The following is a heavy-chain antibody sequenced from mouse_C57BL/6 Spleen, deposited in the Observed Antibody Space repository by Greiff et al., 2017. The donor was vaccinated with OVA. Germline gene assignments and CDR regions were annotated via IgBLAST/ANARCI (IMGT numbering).Heavy chain of an antibody. V-gene: IGHV1-72*01. CDR2: IDPNSGGT. D-gene: IGHD2-4*01. Sequence: QVQLQQPGAELVKPGASVKLSCKASGYTFTSYWMHWVKQRPGRGLEWIGRIDPNSGGTKYTEQFTRTSPLTVDTPSSTAYMQLSSLTSEDSAVYYCARWGAYYDYDFDYWGQGTTLTVSS. J-gene: IGHJ2*01. CDR3: ARWGAYYDYDFDY. CDR1: GYTFTSYW.